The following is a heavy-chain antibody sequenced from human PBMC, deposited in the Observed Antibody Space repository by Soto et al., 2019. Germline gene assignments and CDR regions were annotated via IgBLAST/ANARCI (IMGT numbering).Heavy chain of an antibody. CDR1: GFTFSSYG. D-gene: IGHD5-18*01. CDR3: ARDTAMVSYYFDY. J-gene: IGHJ4*02. Sequence: PGGSLRLSCAASGFTFSSYGMHWVRQAPGKGLEWVAVIWYDGSNKYYADSVKGRFTISRDNSKNTLYLQMNSLRAEDTAVYYCARDTAMVSYYFDYWGQGTLVTVSS. CDR2: IWYDGSNK. V-gene: IGHV3-33*01.